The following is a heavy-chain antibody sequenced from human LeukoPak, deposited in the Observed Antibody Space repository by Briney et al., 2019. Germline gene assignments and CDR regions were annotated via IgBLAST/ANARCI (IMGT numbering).Heavy chain of an antibody. J-gene: IGHJ6*03. CDR2: ISGSGSDT. Sequence: PGGSLRLSCAGSRFTFSAYALNWVRQAPGKGLEWVSGISGSGSDTYYADSVKGRITISRDNSKYTLYLHMNNLRAEDTAVYFCAKASTLWSGENYSYYMDAWGRGTPVTVSS. CDR1: RFTFSAYA. CDR3: AKASTLWSGENYSYYMDA. D-gene: IGHD3-10*01. V-gene: IGHV3-23*01.